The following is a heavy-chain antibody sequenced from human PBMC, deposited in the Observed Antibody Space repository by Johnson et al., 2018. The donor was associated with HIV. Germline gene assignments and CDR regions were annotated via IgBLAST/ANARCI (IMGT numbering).Heavy chain of an antibody. CDR1: GFTVSSNY. CDR2: IYSGGRT. CDR3: AKVDRPGIAAAPLDAFDI. D-gene: IGHD6-13*01. V-gene: IGHV3-53*01. J-gene: IGHJ3*02. Sequence: VQLVESGGGLIQPGGSLRLSCAASGFTVSSNYISWVRQAPGKGLEWVSVIYSGGRTYYADSVKGRFTISRDNSKNTLYLQMNSLRAEDTAVYYCAKVDRPGIAAAPLDAFDIWGQGTMVTVSS.